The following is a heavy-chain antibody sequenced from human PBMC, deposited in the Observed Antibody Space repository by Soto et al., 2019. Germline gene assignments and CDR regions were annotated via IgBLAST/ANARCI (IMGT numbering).Heavy chain of an antibody. CDR2: ISSSSSTI. J-gene: IGHJ6*02. CDR3: ASTRITGTNTLKKYYYYGMDV. CDR1: GFTFSSYS. Sequence: GGSLRLSCAASGFTFSSYSMNWVRQAPGKGLEWVSYISSSSSTIYYADSVKGRFTISRDNAKNSLYLQMNSLRDEDTAVYYCASTRITGTNTLKKYYYYGMDVWGQGTTVTVSS. D-gene: IGHD1-20*01. V-gene: IGHV3-48*02.